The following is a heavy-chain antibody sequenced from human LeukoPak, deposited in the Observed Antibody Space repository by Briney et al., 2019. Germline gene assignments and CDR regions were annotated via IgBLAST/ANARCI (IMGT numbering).Heavy chain of an antibody. CDR3: SNGIYDRSY. CDR1: GFTFTTYW. CDR2: IKQDGSEE. Sequence: PGGSLRLSCVASGFTFTTYWTAWVRQAPGKGLEWVANIKQDGSEEYYADSVRGRFTISRDNAKNSLYLLMNSLRAEDTAVYYCSNGIYDRSYWGQGTLVTVSS. V-gene: IGHV3-7*01. D-gene: IGHD3-22*01. J-gene: IGHJ4*02.